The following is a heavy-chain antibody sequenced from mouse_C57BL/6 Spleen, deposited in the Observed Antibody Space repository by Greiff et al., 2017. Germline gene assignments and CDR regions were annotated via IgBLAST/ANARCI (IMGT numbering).Heavy chain of an antibody. CDR1: GYTFTNYW. CDR3: ARSQTGHFDY. J-gene: IGHJ2*01. CDR2: IYPGGGYT. D-gene: IGHD4-1*01. Sequence: QVQLQQSGAELVRPGTSVKMSCKASGYTFTNYWIGWAKQRPGHGLEWIGDIYPGGGYTNYNEKFKGKATLNADKSSSTAYMQFSSLTSEDSAIYYCARSQTGHFDYWGQGTTLTVSS. V-gene: IGHV1-63*01.